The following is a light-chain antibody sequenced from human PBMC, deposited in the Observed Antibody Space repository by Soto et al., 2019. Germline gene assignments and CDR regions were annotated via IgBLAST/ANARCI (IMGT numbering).Light chain of an antibody. Sequence: QSALTQPPSASGSPGQSVTISCTGTRSDVGRYTYVSWYQQHPGKAPKLMIYEVSRRPSGVPDRFSGSKSGNTASLTVSGLKAEDEADYYCSSYAGINNLVFGGGTKLTVL. J-gene: IGLJ2*01. V-gene: IGLV2-8*01. CDR1: RSDVGRYTY. CDR2: EVS. CDR3: SSYAGINNLV.